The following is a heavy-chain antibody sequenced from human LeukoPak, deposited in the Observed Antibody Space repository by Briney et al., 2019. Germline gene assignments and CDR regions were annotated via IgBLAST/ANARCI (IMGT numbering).Heavy chain of an antibody. CDR3: ARFDPGVHPGDY. D-gene: IGHD3-10*01. CDR2: IIPISGTT. V-gene: IGHV1-69*13. CDR1: GGTFSNYG. J-gene: IGHJ4*02. Sequence: ASVKVSCKASGGTFSNYGIGWVRQAPGQGLEWMGGIIPISGTTNYAQNFQGRVTITADESTTTAYMELASLRFDDTAVYYCARFDPGVHPGDYRGQGTLVTVSS.